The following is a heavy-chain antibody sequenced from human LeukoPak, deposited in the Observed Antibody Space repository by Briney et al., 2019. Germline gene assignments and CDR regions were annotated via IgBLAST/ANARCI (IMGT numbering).Heavy chain of an antibody. J-gene: IGHJ4*02. CDR2: IYHSGST. V-gene: IGHV4-30-2*01. Sequence: SQTLSLTCTVSGGSISSGGYYWSWIRQPPGKGLEWIGYIYHSGSTYYNPSLKSRVTISVDTSKNQFSLKLSSVTAADTAVYYCARMADSSSWPRPQYYFDYWGQGTLVTVSS. D-gene: IGHD6-13*01. CDR3: ARMADSSSWPRPQYYFDY. CDR1: GGSISSGGYY.